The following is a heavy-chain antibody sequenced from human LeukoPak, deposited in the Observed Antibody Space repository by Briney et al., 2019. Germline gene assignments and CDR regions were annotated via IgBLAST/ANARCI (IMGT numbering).Heavy chain of an antibody. D-gene: IGHD3-22*01. CDR2: ISSSSISI. J-gene: IGHJ3*02. CDR3: ARGLYYYDSHDTFNI. Sequence: GGSLRLSCAASGYTFNTYNMNWVRQAPGKGLEWVSSISSSSISIFYADSVKGRFTISRDNAMNSLYLQMNSLRADDTAMYYCARGLYYYDSHDTFNIWGQGTMVTVS. CDR1: GYTFNTYN. V-gene: IGHV3-48*01.